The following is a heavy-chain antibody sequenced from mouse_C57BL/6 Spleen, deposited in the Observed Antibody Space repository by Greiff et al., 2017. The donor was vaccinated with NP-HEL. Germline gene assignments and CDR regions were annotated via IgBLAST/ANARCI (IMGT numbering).Heavy chain of an antibody. J-gene: IGHJ2*01. CDR2: IYPGDGDT. V-gene: IGHV1-80*01. D-gene: IGHD2-1*01. CDR3: ARSMDGNSFPDY. Sequence: QVQLQQSGAELVKPGASVKISCKASGYAFSSYWMNWVKQRPGKGLEWIGQIYPGDGDTNYNGKFKGKATLTADKSSSTAYMQLSSLTSEDSAVYFCARSMDGNSFPDYWGQGTTLTVSS. CDR1: GYAFSSYW.